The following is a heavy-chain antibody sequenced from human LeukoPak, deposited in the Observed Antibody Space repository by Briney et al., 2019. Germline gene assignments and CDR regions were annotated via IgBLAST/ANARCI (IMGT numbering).Heavy chain of an antibody. CDR1: GFTFSDHY. V-gene: IGHV3-72*01. D-gene: IGHD7-27*01. CDR2: VKNKANLYTT. CDR3: TRDVWGPGVH. J-gene: IGHJ4*02. Sequence: GGSLRLSCAASGFTFSDHYMDWVRQAPGKGLEWVARVKNKANLYTTLYAASVTGRFTISRDDSKNSLYLQMSSLKTEDTAVYYCTRDVWGPGVHWGQGTLVTVSS.